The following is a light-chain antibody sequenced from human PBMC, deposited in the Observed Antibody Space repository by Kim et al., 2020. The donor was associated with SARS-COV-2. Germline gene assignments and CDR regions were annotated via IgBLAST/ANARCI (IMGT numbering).Light chain of an antibody. CDR3: QVWYSSSDHPV. CDR2: YDS. Sequence: SYELTQPPSVSVAPGKTARITCGGNNIGSKSVHWYQQKPGQAPVLVIYYDSDRPSGIPERFSGSNSGHTATLTISRVEAGDEADYYCQVWYSSSDHPVFGGGTQLTVL. J-gene: IGLJ3*02. CDR1: NIGSKS. V-gene: IGLV3-21*04.